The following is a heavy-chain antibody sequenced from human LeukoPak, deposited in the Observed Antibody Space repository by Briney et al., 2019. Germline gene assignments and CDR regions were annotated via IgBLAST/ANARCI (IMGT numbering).Heavy chain of an antibody. CDR1: GGTFSSYA. Sequence: ASVKVSCKASGGTFSSYAISWVRQAPGQGLEWMGGIIPIFGTANYAQKFQGRVTITADESTSTAYMELSSLRSEDTAVYYCAGGNYDFWSGRSNWFDPWGQGTLVTVSS. CDR2: IIPIFGTA. CDR3: AGGNYDFWSGRSNWFDP. D-gene: IGHD3-3*01. V-gene: IGHV1-69*13. J-gene: IGHJ5*02.